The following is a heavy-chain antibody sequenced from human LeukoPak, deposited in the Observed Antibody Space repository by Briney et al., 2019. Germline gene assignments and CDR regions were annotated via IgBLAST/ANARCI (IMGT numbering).Heavy chain of an antibody. CDR2: IDVNDGST. CDR1: GFTFSSYA. J-gene: IGHJ4*02. D-gene: IGHD2-8*01. CDR3: AKDLRVYAN. V-gene: IGHV3-23*01. Sequence: RSLRLSCAASGFTFSSYAMSWVRQAPGKGLEWVSGIDVNDGSTYYADSVKGRFTISRDNSKGTLYLQMNSLRAEDTAVYYCAKDLRVYANWGQGTLVTVSS.